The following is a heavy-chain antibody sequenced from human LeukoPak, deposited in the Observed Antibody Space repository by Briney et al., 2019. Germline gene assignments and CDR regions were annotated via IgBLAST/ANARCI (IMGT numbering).Heavy chain of an antibody. CDR1: GGTFSSYA. D-gene: IGHD3-10*01. J-gene: IGHJ4*02. CDR3: ARDRRFYGSGSYAIDY. CDR2: IIPILGIA. V-gene: IGHV1-69*10. Sequence: ASVKVSCKASGGTFSSYAISWVRQAPGQGLEWMGGIIPILGIANYAQKLQGRVTITADKSTSTAYMELSSLRSEDTAVYYCARDRRFYGSGSYAIDYWGQGTLVTVSS.